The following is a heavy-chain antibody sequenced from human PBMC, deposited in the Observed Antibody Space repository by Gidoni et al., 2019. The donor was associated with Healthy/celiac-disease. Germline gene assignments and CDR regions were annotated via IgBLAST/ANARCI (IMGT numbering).Heavy chain of an antibody. CDR2: INPTSGGT. CDR3: AREAAAGDGWFDP. Sequence: QVQLVQSGAEVKKPGASVKVSCKASGYTFTGYYMHWLRQAPGQGLGWMGWINPTSGGTNYAQKFQGRVTMTRDTSISTAYMELSRLRSDDTAVYYCAREAAAGDGWFDPWGQGTLVTVSS. V-gene: IGHV1-2*02. CDR1: GYTFTGYY. D-gene: IGHD6-13*01. J-gene: IGHJ5*02.